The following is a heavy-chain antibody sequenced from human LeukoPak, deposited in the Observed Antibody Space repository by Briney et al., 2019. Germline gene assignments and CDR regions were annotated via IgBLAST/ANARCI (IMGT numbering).Heavy chain of an antibody. J-gene: IGHJ4*02. CDR3: AKDCAYGAHAFDY. Sequence: GGSLRLSCAASGFTFSSFAMTWVRQAPGKGLEWVSGISDSGGSTYYADSVKGRFTISRDNSKNTLYLQMNSLRAEDTAVYYCAKDCAYGAHAFDYWGQGSLVTVSS. D-gene: IGHD4/OR15-4a*01. CDR1: GFTFSSFA. V-gene: IGHV3-23*01. CDR2: ISDSGGST.